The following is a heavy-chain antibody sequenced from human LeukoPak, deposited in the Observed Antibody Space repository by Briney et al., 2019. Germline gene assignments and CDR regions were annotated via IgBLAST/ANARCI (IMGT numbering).Heavy chain of an antibody. CDR3: AREVYDSGGYYYPRPPSGWDY. CDR1: GFTFSSYS. D-gene: IGHD3-22*01. V-gene: IGHV3-21*01. J-gene: IGHJ4*02. CDR2: ISSSSSYI. Sequence: PGGSLRLSCAASGFTFSSYSMNWVRQAPGKGLEWVSSISSSSSYIYYADSVKGRFTISRDNAKNSLYLQMNSLRAEDTAVYYCAREVYDSGGYYYPRPPSGWDYWGQGILVTVSS.